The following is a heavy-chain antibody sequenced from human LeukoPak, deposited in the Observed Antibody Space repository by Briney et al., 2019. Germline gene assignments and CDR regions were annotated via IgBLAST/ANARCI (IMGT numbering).Heavy chain of an antibody. Sequence: SVKVSCKASGGTFSSYAISWVRQAPGQGLEWMGGIIPIFGTANYAQKFQGRVTITEDESTSTAYMELSSLRSEDTAVYYCAGLTSDYYGSGSSLTPIDYWGQGTLVTVSS. CDR3: AGLTSDYYGSGSSLTPIDY. V-gene: IGHV1-69*01. CDR2: IIPIFGTA. J-gene: IGHJ4*02. CDR1: GGTFSSYA. D-gene: IGHD3-10*01.